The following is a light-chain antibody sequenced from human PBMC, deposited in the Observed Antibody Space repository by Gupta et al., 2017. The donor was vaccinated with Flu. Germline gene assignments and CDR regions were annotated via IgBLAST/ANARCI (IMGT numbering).Light chain of an antibody. CDR1: QSVSSSY. J-gene: IGKJ2*01. V-gene: IGKV3-20*01. CDR3: QQYGSSPPSYT. Sequence: LSLSPGERATLSCRANQSVSSSYLAWYQQKPGQAPRLLIYCASSRATCIPDRFSGSGSGTDFTLTISRLEPEDFAVYYCQQYGSSPPSYTFGQGTKLEIK. CDR2: CAS.